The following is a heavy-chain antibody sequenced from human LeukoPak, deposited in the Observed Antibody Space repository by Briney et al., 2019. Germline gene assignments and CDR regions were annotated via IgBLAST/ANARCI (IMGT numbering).Heavy chain of an antibody. CDR1: GGSISSYY. J-gene: IGHJ4*02. CDR3: ASDGYYCDSSGPIPFDY. CDR2: IYTSGSA. V-gene: IGHV4-4*07. D-gene: IGHD3-22*01. Sequence: PSETLSLTCTVSGGSISSYYWSWIRQPAGKGLEWIGRIYTSGSANYNPSLKSRVTMSVDTSKNQFSLKLSSVTAADTAVYYCASDGYYCDSSGPIPFDYWGQGTLVTGSS.